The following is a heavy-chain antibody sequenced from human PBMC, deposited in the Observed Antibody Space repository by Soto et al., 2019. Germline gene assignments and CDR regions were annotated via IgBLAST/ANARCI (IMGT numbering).Heavy chain of an antibody. CDR3: ARSISGDPWFDP. Sequence: QVQLQESGPGLVKPSETLSLTCTVSGGSISRYWSWIRQPPGKGLEWIGYIFYSGSTNYNPSLKSRVTISIDTFKKQFSLKLRSVTAADTAIYYCARSISGDPWFDPWGQGTLVTVSS. CDR1: GGSISRY. V-gene: IGHV4-59*01. J-gene: IGHJ5*02. CDR2: IFYSGST. D-gene: IGHD3-3*02.